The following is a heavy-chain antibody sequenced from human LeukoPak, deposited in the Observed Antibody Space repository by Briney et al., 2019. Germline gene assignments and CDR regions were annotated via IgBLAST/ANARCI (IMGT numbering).Heavy chain of an antibody. Sequence: PGGSLRLSCAASGFTFSSYGMHWVRQAPGKGLEWVAVISYDGSNKYYADSVKGRFTISRDNSKNTLYLQMNSLRAEDTAVYYCARGYCTGCAFDIWGQGTMVTVSS. V-gene: IGHV3-30*03. D-gene: IGHD2-8*02. CDR1: GFTFSSYG. CDR2: ISYDGSNK. CDR3: ARGYCTGCAFDI. J-gene: IGHJ3*02.